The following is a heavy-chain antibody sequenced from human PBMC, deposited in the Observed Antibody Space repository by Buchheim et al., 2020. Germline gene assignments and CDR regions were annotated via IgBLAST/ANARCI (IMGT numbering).Heavy chain of an antibody. V-gene: IGHV4-34*01. Sequence: QVRLQQWGAGLLKPSETLSLTCAVYGGSFSGYYWSWIRQPPGKGLEWIGEINHSGSTNYNPSLKSRVTISVDTSKNQFSLKLSSVTAADTAVYYCARYGVAGTLLYYFDYWGQGTL. D-gene: IGHD6-19*01. CDR1: GGSFSGYY. CDR3: ARYGVAGTLLYYFDY. CDR2: INHSGST. J-gene: IGHJ4*02.